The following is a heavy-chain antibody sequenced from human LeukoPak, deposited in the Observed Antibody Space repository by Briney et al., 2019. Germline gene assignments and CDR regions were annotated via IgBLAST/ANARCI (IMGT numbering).Heavy chain of an antibody. CDR3: ARGDRGFDY. CDR1: GFTFSASW. CDR2: INQDGSEK. Sequence: GGSLRLSCAASGFTFSASWMTRVRQAPGKGLEWVTNINQDGSEKYYVDSVKGRFTISRDNARNALYLQMNSLRTEDTAVYYCARGDRGFDYWGQGTLVTVSS. V-gene: IGHV3-7*01. J-gene: IGHJ4*02.